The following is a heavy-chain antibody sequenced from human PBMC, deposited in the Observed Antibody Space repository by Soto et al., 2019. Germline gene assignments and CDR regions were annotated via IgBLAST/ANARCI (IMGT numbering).Heavy chain of an antibody. CDR3: ARDSGDSSGFVFDY. V-gene: IGHV4-59*01. J-gene: IGHJ4*02. D-gene: IGHD6-19*01. Sequence: SETLSLTCTVSGGSISSYYWTWIRLPPGKGLEWIGYIYYSGNTNYNPSLKSRVTISVDTSQNQFSLKLSSVTAADTAVYYCARDSGDSSGFVFDYWGQGTLVTAPQ. CDR1: GGSISSYY. CDR2: IYYSGNT.